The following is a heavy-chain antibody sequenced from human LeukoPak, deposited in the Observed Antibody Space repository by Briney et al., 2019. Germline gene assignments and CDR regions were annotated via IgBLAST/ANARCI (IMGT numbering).Heavy chain of an antibody. V-gene: IGHV4-59*08. CDR2: VSYSGRT. D-gene: IGHD1-1*01. J-gene: IGHJ4*02. CDR1: GASISNYY. CDR3: ARHERGAENLDY. Sequence: SETLSHTCTVSGASISNYYWSWIRQPPGKGLECIGYVSYSGRTNHNPSLESRVTISADTSKNQFSLKLTSVTAADTAVYYCARHERGAENLDYWGQGTLVTVSS.